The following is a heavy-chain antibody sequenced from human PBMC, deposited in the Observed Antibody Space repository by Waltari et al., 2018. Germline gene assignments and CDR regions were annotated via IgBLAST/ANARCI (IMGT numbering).Heavy chain of an antibody. V-gene: IGHV1-69*12. CDR1: GGTFSNYP. CDR2: STAMFGRA. D-gene: IGHD1-1*01. J-gene: IGHJ4*02. CDR3: AREGRRGYRNPFDY. Sequence: QVQLVQSGADVKQPGSSVKVSCRASGGTFSNYPISWVGQAPGQGLEWMGGSTAMFGRASNAQRFPGRVTITADASTTTAYMELRSLRSDDTAVYYCAREGRRGYRNPFDYWGQGTLVTVSS.